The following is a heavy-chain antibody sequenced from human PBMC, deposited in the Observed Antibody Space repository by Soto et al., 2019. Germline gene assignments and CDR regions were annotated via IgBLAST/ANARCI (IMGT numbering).Heavy chain of an antibody. J-gene: IGHJ6*02. V-gene: IGHV3-30*18. CDR2: ISYDGSNK. D-gene: IGHD3-3*01. CDR1: GFTFSSYG. Sequence: PGGSLRLSCAASGFTFSSYGMHWVRQAPGKGLEWVAVISYDGSNKYYADSVKGRFTISRDNSKNTLYLQMNSLRAEDTAVYYCAKAYYGRNYYYYGMDVWGQGTTVTVS. CDR3: AKAYYGRNYYYYGMDV.